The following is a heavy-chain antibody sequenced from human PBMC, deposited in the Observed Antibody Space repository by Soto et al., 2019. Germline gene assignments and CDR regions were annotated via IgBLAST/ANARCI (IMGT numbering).Heavy chain of an antibody. CDR3: ARDPRETTYYLDY. V-gene: IGHV3-30-3*01. Sequence: QVQLVESGGGVVQPGRSLRRSCAASGFTFHSFTMHWVRQSPGKGLEWVALISYDGTNEYYADSVNGRFTISRDNSKSTLYLQMNSLRTDDTALYYCARDPRETTYYLDYWGQGTLVTVSS. CDR2: ISYDGTNE. J-gene: IGHJ4*02. D-gene: IGHD1-1*01. CDR1: GFTFHSFT.